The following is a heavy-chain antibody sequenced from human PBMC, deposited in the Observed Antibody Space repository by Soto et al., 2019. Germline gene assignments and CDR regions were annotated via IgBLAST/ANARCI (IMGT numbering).Heavy chain of an antibody. CDR2: IIPMSGTT. V-gene: IGHV1-69*12. Sequence: QVHLVQSGAEVKKPGSSVKVSCKASGGAFTSYSFHWVRQAPGQGLEWMGGIIPMSGTTNYALKFQGRVTMTADVPTNTAYIELSSLRSEDTAIYYCARDNTGLEYWGQGTLVTVSS. CDR3: ARDNTGLEY. CDR1: GGAFTSYS. J-gene: IGHJ4*02.